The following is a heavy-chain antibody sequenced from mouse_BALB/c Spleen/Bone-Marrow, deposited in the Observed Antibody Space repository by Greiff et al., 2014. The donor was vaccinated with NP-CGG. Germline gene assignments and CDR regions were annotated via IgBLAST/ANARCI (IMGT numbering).Heavy chain of an antibody. CDR2: IFPGTGTT. CDR1: GYTFTSYW. V-gene: IGHV1S132*01. Sequence: VQLQQSGAELVKPGASAKLSCKTSGYTFTSYWIQWVKQRPGQGLGWIGEIFPGTGTTYYNEKFKGKATLTIDTSSSTAYMQLSSLTSEDSAVYFCAREGSRLRGYFDVWGAGTTVTVSS. CDR3: AREGSRLRGYFDV. D-gene: IGHD1-1*01. J-gene: IGHJ1*01.